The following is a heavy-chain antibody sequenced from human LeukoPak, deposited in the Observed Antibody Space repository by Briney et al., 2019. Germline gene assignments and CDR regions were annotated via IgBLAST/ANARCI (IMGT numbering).Heavy chain of an antibody. CDR3: TRVGDSGSPKDY. D-gene: IGHD1-26*01. J-gene: IGHJ4*02. CDR1: GFTFSGSA. Sequence: PGGSLRLSCAASGFTFSGSAMHWVRQASGKGLEWVGRIRSKANSYATAYAASVKGRFTISRDDSKNTAYLQMNSLKTEDTAVYYCTRVGDSGSPKDYWGQGTLVTVSS. V-gene: IGHV3-73*01. CDR2: IRSKANSYAT.